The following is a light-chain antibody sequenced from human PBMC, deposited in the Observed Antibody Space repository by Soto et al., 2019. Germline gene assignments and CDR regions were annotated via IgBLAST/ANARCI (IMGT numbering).Light chain of an antibody. CDR3: QQYGRP. V-gene: IGKV3-20*01. CDR2: GAF. Sequence: IVLTQSPGTLSLSPGERATFSCRASQSVSSNYLAWYQQKPGQAPRLLIYGAFKRATGIPDRFSASGSGTEFTLTISGLQSEDFAVYYCQQYGRPFGQGTKVDIK. J-gene: IGKJ1*01. CDR1: QSVSSNY.